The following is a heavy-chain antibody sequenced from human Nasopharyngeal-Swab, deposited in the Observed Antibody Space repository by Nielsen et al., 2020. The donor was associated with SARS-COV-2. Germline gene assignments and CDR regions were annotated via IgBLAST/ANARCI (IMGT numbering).Heavy chain of an antibody. CDR1: GYTLTELS. Sequence: ASVKVSCKVSGYTLTELSMHWVRQAPGKGLEWMGGFDPEDGETIYAQKFQGRVTMTSDTSTSTVYMYLSSLRSEDTAVYYCARDGPGGWFLDYWGQGTLVTVSS. V-gene: IGHV1-24*01. D-gene: IGHD6-19*01. CDR3: ARDGPGGWFLDY. CDR2: FDPEDGET. J-gene: IGHJ4*02.